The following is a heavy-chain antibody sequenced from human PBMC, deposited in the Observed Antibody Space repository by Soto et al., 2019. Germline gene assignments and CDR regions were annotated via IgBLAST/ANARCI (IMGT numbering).Heavy chain of an antibody. J-gene: IGHJ4*01. V-gene: IGHV3-23*01. CDR1: VWPVSSCV. CDR2: MSGSVGST. D-gene: IGHD3-10*01. Sequence: PVGSLRLSCAASVWPVSSCVMTWVRQTPVKGLERGSLMSGSVGSTYDADAVKDRCAITRDNFSDTLCLQINSLRAEDTAVSYRAKVHGSGRYNNFPEYWGHGTLVTVS. CDR3: AKVHGSGRYNNFPEY.